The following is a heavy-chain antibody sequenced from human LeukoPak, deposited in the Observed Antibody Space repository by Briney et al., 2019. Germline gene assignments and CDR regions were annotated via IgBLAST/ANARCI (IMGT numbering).Heavy chain of an antibody. D-gene: IGHD1-26*01. CDR2: IYYSGST. J-gene: IGHJ4*02. Sequence: SETLSLTCTVSGGSISSGGYYWSWIRQHPGKGLEWIGYIYYSGSTYYNPSLKSRVTISVDTSKNQFSLKLSSVTAADTAVYYCARVWVVGATRIYIFDHWGQGTLVTVSS. V-gene: IGHV4-31*03. CDR3: ARVWVVGATRIYIFDH. CDR1: GGSISSGGYY.